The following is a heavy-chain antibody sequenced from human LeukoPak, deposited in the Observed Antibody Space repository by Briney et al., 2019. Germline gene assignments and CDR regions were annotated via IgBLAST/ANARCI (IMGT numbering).Heavy chain of an antibody. D-gene: IGHD5-24*01. CDR2: ISYDGKNE. CDR3: AKQMAVDYFDY. J-gene: IGHJ4*02. CDR1: GFTFSNFG. V-gene: IGHV3-30*18. Sequence: GGSLRLSCAASGFTFSNFGMHWVRQAPGKGLEWVAVISYDGKNEYCTDSVKGRFTISRDNAKNTLYLQMNSLRAEDTAIYYCAKQMAVDYFDYWGQGTLVTVSS.